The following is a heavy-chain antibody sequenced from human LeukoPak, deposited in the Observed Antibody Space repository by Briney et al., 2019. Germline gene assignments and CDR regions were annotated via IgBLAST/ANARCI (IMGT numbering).Heavy chain of an antibody. CDR3: ARGYCSGGSCYREYFQH. CDR2: IKQDGSEK. D-gene: IGHD2-15*01. Sequence: PGGSLRLSCAASGFTFSSYWMSWVRQAPGKGLEWVANIKQDGSEKYYVDSVKGRFTISRDNAKTSLYLQMNSLRAEGTAVYYCARGYCSGGSCYREYFQHWGQGTLVTVSS. CDR1: GFTFSSYW. V-gene: IGHV3-7*01. J-gene: IGHJ1*01.